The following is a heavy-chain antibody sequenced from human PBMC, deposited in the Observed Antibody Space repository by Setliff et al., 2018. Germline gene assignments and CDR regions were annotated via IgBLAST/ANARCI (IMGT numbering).Heavy chain of an antibody. J-gene: IGHJ3*02. CDR2: IIPIFGTA. V-gene: IGHV1-69*13. CDR1: GDTFSSSA. D-gene: IGHD3-22*01. Sequence: ASVKVSCKASGDTFSSSAISWVRQAPGQGLEWMGGIIPIFGTANYAQKFQGRVTITADESTSTAYMELSSLRSEDTAVYYCARDGDNYYDSSGYYLNRAFDIWGQGTMVTVSS. CDR3: ARDGDNYYDSSGYYLNRAFDI.